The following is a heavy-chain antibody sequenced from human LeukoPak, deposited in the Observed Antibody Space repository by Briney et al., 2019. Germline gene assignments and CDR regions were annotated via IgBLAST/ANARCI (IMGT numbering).Heavy chain of an antibody. CDR3: ARENIHCSGGSCYSNDAFDI. J-gene: IGHJ3*02. V-gene: IGHV1-69*05. CDR1: GGTFSSYA. CDR2: IIPISGTA. D-gene: IGHD2-15*01. Sequence: SVKVSCKASGGTFSSYAISWVRQAPGQGLEWMGRIIPISGTANYAQKFQGRVTITTDESTSTAYMELSSLRSEDTAVYYCARENIHCSGGSCYSNDAFDIWGQGTMVTVSS.